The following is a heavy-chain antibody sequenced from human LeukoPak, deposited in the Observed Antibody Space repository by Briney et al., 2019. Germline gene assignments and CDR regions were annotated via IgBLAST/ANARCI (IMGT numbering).Heavy chain of an antibody. Sequence: PSETLSLTCTVSGGSISSSSYYWGWIRQPPGKGLEWIGSIYYSGSTYYNPSLKSRVTISVDASKNQFSLKLSSVTAADTAVYYCAIQGGGSVDYWGQGTLVTVSS. CDR3: AIQGGGSVDY. CDR2: IYYSGST. V-gene: IGHV4-39*01. CDR1: GGSISSSSYY. J-gene: IGHJ4*02. D-gene: IGHD2-15*01.